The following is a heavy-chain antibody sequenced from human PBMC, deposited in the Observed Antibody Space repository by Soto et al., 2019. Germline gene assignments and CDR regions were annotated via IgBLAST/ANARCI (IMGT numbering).Heavy chain of an antibody. Sequence: GSLRLSWAASGCTFSSYAMSWVRQAPGKGLEWVSAISGSGGSTYYADSVKGRFTISRDNSKNTLYLQMNSLRAEDTAVYYCAEDLWFGELLDYWGQGTLVTVSS. J-gene: IGHJ4*02. D-gene: IGHD3-10*01. V-gene: IGHV3-23*01. CDR3: AEDLWFGELLDY. CDR1: GCTFSSYA. CDR2: ISGSGGST.